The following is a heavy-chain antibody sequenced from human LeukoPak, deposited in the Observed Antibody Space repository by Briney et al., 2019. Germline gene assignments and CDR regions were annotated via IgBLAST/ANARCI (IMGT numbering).Heavy chain of an antibody. V-gene: IGHV3-64*04. J-gene: IGHJ4*02. CDR1: GFTFSSYA. D-gene: IGHD6-13*01. CDR2: ISSNGGST. Sequence: GGSLRLSCSASGFTFSSYAMHWVRQAPGKGLEYVSAISSNGGSTYHADSVKGRFTISRDNSKNTLYLQMNSLRAEDTAVYYAAAAAPRADYWGQGTLVTVSS. CDR3: AAAAPRADY.